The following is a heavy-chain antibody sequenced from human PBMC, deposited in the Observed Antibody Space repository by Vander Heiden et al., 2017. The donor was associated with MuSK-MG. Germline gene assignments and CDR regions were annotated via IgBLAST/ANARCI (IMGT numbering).Heavy chain of an antibody. CDR1: GYTFTSYY. J-gene: IGHJ6*03. V-gene: IGHV1-46*03. CDR2: IKPRGGST. CDR3: ARGYQGYSSIGWDYYYMDV. Sequence: QVQLVQSGAEVKKPGASVKVSCKASGYTFTSYYMHWVRQAPGQGLEGMGIIKPRGGSTSYAQKFQGRVTMTRDTSTSTVYMELSSLRSEDTAVYYCARGYQGYSSIGWDYYYMDVWGQGTTVTVSS. D-gene: IGHD6-19*01.